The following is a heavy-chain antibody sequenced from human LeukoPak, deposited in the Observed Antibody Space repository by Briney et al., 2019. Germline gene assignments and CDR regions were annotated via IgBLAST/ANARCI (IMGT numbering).Heavy chain of an antibody. CDR1: GYTFTEYY. J-gene: IGHJ4*02. V-gene: IGHV1-2*02. CDR3: ARGDYDILTGYYFDY. D-gene: IGHD3-9*01. CDR2: INPNSGGT. Sequence: ASVKVSCKASGYTFTEYYMHWVRQAPGQGLEWMGWINPNSGGTNYAQKFQGRVTMTRDTSISTAYMELSRLRSDDTAVYYCARGDYDILTGYYFDYWGQGTLVTVSS.